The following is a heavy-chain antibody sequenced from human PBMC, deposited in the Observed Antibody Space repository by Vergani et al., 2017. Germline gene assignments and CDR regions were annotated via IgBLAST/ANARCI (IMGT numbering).Heavy chain of an antibody. V-gene: IGHV3-30-3*01. CDR2: ISYDGSNK. Sequence: QVQLVESGGGVVQPGRSLRLSCAASGFTFSSYAMHWVRQAPGKGLEWVAVISYDGSNKYYADSVKGRFTISRDNSKNTLYLQMNSLRAEDTAVYYCARAPGVFWYFDLWGRGTLVTVSS. CDR1: GFTFSSYA. J-gene: IGHJ2*01. CDR3: ARAPGVFWYFDL. D-gene: IGHD2-8*01.